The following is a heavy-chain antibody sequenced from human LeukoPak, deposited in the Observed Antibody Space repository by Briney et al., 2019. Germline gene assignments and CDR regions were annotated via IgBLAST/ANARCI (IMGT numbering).Heavy chain of an antibody. J-gene: IGHJ4*02. CDR1: GHALSDLS. CDR2: FDPEVGDK. CDR3: ATDSDPWGPAAGTIDY. Sequence: ASVKLSCKISGHALSDLSIHWVRQAPGRGPEWMGGFDPEVGDKVHAQKFQGRVTMTEDTSTDTAYMELNSLRSEDTAVYYCATDSDPWGPAAGTIDYWGQGTLVTVSS. V-gene: IGHV1-24*01. D-gene: IGHD6-13*01.